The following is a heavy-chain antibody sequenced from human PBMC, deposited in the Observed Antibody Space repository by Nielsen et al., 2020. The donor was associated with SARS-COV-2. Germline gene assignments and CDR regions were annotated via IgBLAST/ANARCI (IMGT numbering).Heavy chain of an antibody. V-gene: IGHV3-13*01. CDR1: GFPLRSYD. D-gene: IGHD3-10*01. J-gene: IGHJ4*02. CDR2: IATAGDT. Sequence: GESLKTSCAASGFPLRSYDMQWVRQTTGKGLEWVSTIATAGDTFYSDSVKGRFSVSRENAKNSLDLQMNSLRAGDTAVYYCARAEGSGIDYWGQGTLVTVSS. CDR3: ARAEGSGIDY.